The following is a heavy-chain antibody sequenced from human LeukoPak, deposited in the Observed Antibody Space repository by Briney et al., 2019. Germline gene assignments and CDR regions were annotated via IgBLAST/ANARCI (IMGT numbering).Heavy chain of an antibody. D-gene: IGHD6-19*01. J-gene: IGHJ4*02. CDR2: ITYDGGKA. CDR3: ARDVCHSGGCLDY. CDR1: GFTFSSYG. Sequence: GGSLRLSCAASGFTFSSYGMHWVRQAPGMGLEWVALITYDGGKAFYIGSVKGRFTISRDNAEKTQYLQMNSLRTEDTAMYYCARDVCHSGGCLDYWGQGTLVTVSS. V-gene: IGHV3-30*03.